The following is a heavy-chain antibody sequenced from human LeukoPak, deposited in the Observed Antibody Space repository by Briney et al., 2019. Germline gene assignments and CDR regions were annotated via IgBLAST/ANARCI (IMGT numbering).Heavy chain of an antibody. J-gene: IGHJ4*02. CDR2: IYYSGST. CDR1: GGSISSYY. Sequence: PSETLSLTCTVSGGSISSYYWSWIRQPPGKGLEWIGYIYYSGSTNYNPSLKSRVTISVDTSKNQFSLKLSSVTAADTAIYFCARRKRGSGGPFDYWGQGTLVTVSS. V-gene: IGHV4-59*08. D-gene: IGHD6-19*01. CDR3: ARRKRGSGGPFDY.